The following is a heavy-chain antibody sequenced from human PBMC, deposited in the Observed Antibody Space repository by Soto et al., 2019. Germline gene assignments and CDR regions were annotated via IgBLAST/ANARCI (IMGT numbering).Heavy chain of an antibody. CDR3: ARAYSGF. Sequence: QVQLQPWGAGLLKPSETLSLTCAVYGGSFSGYYWSWIPPPPGKGLEWIGEINHSGSTNYTPSLKIRVTISVDTSTNQFALTLSSVTAADTAVYYCARAYSGFWGQGTLVTVSS. J-gene: IGHJ4*02. CDR1: GGSFSGYY. V-gene: IGHV4-34*01. CDR2: INHSGST. D-gene: IGHD2-15*01.